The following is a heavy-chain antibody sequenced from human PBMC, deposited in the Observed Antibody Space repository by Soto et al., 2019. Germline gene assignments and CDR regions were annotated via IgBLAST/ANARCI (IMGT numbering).Heavy chain of an antibody. CDR1: GFTFSSYA. V-gene: IGHV3-23*04. Sequence: VQLVESGGGVVQPGRSLRLSCAASGFTFSSYAMSWVRQAPGKGLEWVSTISGSDGSSYYADSVKGRFTISRDNSKNTLYLQMNSLRAEDTAVYYCANPPYSSSSPYYFDYWGQGTLVTVSS. CDR3: ANPPYSSSSPYYFDY. CDR2: ISGSDGSS. D-gene: IGHD6-6*01. J-gene: IGHJ4*02.